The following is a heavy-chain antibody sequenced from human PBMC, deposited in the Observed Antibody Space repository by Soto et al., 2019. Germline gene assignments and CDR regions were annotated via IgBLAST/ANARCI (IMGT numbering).Heavy chain of an antibody. V-gene: IGHV1-2*02. D-gene: IGHD1-26*01. CDR2: IGPESGAT. CDR3: GRGRGGQMGVFY. Sequence: ASVKVSCKDSGYTFTSHYIHWVRQAPEQGPEWMGEIGPESGATRYAQKFQGRVTMTRDTSITTVYMELKNLSPDDAAVYYCGRGRGGQMGVFYWGQGTPVTVSS. J-gene: IGHJ4*02. CDR1: GYTFTSHY.